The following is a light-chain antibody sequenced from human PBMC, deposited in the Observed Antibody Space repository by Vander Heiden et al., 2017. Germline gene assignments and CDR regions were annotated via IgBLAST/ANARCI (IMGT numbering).Light chain of an antibody. V-gene: IGKV1-33*01. CDR1: QDISNY. Sequence: MQMTQSPSSLSASVGDRVTITCQASQDISNYLNWYQQKPGKAPKLLIYDASNLETGVPSRFSGSGSGTDFTFTISSLQPEDIATYYCQQYDNLPPLFGGGTKVEIK. J-gene: IGKJ4*01. CDR3: QQYDNLPPL. CDR2: DAS.